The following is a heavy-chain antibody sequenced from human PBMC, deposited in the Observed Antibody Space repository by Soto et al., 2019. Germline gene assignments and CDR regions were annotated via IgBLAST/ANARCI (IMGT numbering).Heavy chain of an antibody. D-gene: IGHD1-26*01. CDR3: ARGLGLYYFDY. CDR1: GYTFTSYA. Sequence: ASVKVSCTASGYTFTSYAMHWVRQAPGQRLEWMGWINAGNGNTKYSQKFQGRVTITRDTSASTAYMELSSLRSEDTAVYYCARGLGLYYFDYWGQGTLVTVSS. J-gene: IGHJ4*02. CDR2: INAGNGNT. V-gene: IGHV1-3*01.